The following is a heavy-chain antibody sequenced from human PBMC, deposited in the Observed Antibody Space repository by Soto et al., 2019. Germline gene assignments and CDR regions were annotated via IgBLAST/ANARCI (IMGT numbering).Heavy chain of an antibody. CDR1: GGSFSGYY. Sequence: SETLSLTCAVYGGSFSGYYWSRIRQPPGKGLEWIGEINHSGSTNYSPSLKSRVTISVDTSKNQFSLKLSSVTAADTAVYYYARGVTMVRGVIWGDYYYYGMDVWGQGTTVTVSS. J-gene: IGHJ6*02. D-gene: IGHD3-10*01. V-gene: IGHV4-34*01. CDR3: ARGVTMVRGVIWGDYYYYGMDV. CDR2: INHSGST.